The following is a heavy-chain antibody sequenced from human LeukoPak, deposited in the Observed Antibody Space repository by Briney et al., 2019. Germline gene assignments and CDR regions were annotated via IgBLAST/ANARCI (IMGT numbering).Heavy chain of an antibody. D-gene: IGHD1-26*01. J-gene: IGHJ4*02. CDR2: IYPGDSDT. CDR3: ARRRDLYSGSYYPFDY. V-gene: IGHV5-51*01. Sequence: GESLKISCKGSGYSFTSYWIGWVRQMPGKGLEWMGIIYPGDSDTRYSPSFQGQVTISADKSISTAYLQWSSLKASDTAMYYCARRRDLYSGSYYPFDYWGQGTLVTISS. CDR1: GYSFTSYW.